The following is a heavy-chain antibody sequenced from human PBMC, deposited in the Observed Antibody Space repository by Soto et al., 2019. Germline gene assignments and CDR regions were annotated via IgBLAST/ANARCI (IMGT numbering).Heavy chain of an antibody. J-gene: IGHJ4*02. Sequence: GGSLTLSCVVSGLTFSDCTMNWARQAPGKVLEWLSHIGTTTGSIYYADSVQGRFTISRDDAKNSLYLQMSSLRHEDTAVYYCATFPAQDPLRWFWSQGTLVTVSS. D-gene: IGHD3-10*01. V-gene: IGHV3-48*02. CDR3: ATFPAQDPLRWF. CDR1: GLTFSDCT. CDR2: IGTTTGSI.